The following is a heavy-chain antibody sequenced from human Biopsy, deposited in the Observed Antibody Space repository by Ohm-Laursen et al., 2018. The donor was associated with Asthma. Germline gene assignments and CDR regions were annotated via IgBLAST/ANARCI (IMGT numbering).Heavy chain of an antibody. J-gene: IGHJ3*01. D-gene: IGHD3-9*01. Sequence: GSSVTVSCTASGYNFISFAIHWVRQAPGQRLEWMGLVNIGNGDTKYSQKFQGRVTITRDTSASTAYMELSSLRSEDTATYYCARTYYDFLTGQVKDVFGVWGQGTMVTVSS. CDR3: ARTYYDFLTGQVKDVFGV. V-gene: IGHV1-3*04. CDR1: GYNFISFA. CDR2: VNIGNGDT.